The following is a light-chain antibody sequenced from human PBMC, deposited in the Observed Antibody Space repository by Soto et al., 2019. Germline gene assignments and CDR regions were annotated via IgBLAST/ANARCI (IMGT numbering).Light chain of an antibody. CDR2: DAS. CDR3: QQRGDWPT. J-gene: IGKJ4*01. CDR1: QSVSSY. Sequence: EIVLTQSPATLSLSPGERATLSCRASQSVSSYLAWYQQKSGQAPRLLIYDASNRATGIPARFSGSGSGTDFTLTISSLEPEDFAVYYCQQRGDWPTFGGGTKVEIK. V-gene: IGKV3-11*01.